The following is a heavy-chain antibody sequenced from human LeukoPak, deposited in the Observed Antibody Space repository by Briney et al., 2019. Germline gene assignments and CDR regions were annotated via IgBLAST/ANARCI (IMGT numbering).Heavy chain of an antibody. D-gene: IGHD3-10*01. V-gene: IGHV3-23*01. CDR2: ISGSGGST. J-gene: IGHJ4*02. CDR1: GFTFSSYA. Sequence: PGGSLRLSCAASGFTFSSYAMTWVRQAPGKGLEWVSTISGSGGSTYNADSVKGRFTISRDNSKNTLYLQMNSLRAEDTAVYYCARGPYGSATDYWGQGTLVTVSS. CDR3: ARGPYGSATDY.